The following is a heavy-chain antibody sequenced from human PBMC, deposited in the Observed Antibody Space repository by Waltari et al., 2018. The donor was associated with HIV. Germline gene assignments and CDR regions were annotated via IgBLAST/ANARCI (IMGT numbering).Heavy chain of an antibody. Sequence: QVQLVESGGGLVKPGGSLRLSCETSEFTFSDYYMSWIGQAPGKGLEWVSYISHSSSSIYYADSVKGRFTISRDNAKNSLFLQMTRLRADDTAVYYCARDLGTGGAFDVWGQGTVVTVFS. V-gene: IGHV3-11*01. CDR3: ARDLGTGGAFDV. CDR2: ISHSSSSI. D-gene: IGHD1-1*01. CDR1: EFTFSDYY. J-gene: IGHJ3*01.